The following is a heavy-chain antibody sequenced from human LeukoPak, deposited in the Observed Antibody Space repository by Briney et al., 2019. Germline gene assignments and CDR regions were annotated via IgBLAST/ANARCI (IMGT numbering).Heavy chain of an antibody. V-gene: IGHV1-18*01. CDR1: GYTFTNYG. Sequence: GASVKVSCKASGYTFTNYGISWVRQAPGQGLEWMGWISAFNGNTNYAQKLQGRVTMTTDTSTSTAYMELRGLRSDDTAVYYCARGAAAGRFFYYYGMDVWGQGTRSPSP. CDR2: ISAFNGNT. D-gene: IGHD6-13*01. CDR3: ARGAAAGRFFYYYGMDV. J-gene: IGHJ6*02.